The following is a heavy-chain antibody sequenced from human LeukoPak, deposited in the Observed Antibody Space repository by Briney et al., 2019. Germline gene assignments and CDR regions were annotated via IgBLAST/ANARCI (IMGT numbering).Heavy chain of an antibody. CDR1: GFTFSSYG. V-gene: IGHV3-33*01. D-gene: IGHD1/OR15-1a*01. CDR3: ARGSRKGTLGY. CDR2: IWYDGSNK. Sequence: GGSLRLSCAASGFTFSSYGMHWVRQAPGKGLEWVAVIWYDGSNKYYADSVKGRFTISRDNSKNTLYLQMNSLGAEDTAVYYCARGSRKGTLGYWGQGTLVTVSS. J-gene: IGHJ4*02.